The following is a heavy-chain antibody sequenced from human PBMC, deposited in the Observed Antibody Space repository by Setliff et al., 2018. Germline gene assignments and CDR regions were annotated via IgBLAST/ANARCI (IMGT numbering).Heavy chain of an antibody. J-gene: IGHJ3*02. CDR2: IYYSGNT. CDR1: GGSIDSHY. Sequence: SETLSLTCSVSGGSIDSHYWSWIRQPPGEGLEWIGSIYYSGNTNYNPSLKSRVTISIDTSKNQFSLKLSSVTAADTAVYHCARGKTFFGAFIRAFDIWGQGRMVTVSS. D-gene: IGHD3-3*01. V-gene: IGHV4-59*11. CDR3: ARGKTFFGAFIRAFDI.